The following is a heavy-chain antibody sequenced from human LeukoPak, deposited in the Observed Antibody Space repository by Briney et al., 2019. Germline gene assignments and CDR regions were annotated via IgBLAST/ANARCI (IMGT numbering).Heavy chain of an antibody. Sequence: GGSLRLSRAASGSTFSDYGMNWVRQAPGKGLEWVSFITSSSLTIYYADSVKGRFTISRDNAKTSLYLQMNSLRAEDTAVYYCASYPYYYGVDVWGQGTTVTVSS. CDR1: GSTFSDYG. J-gene: IGHJ6*02. CDR3: ASYPYYYGVDV. V-gene: IGHV3-48*01. CDR2: ITSSSLTI.